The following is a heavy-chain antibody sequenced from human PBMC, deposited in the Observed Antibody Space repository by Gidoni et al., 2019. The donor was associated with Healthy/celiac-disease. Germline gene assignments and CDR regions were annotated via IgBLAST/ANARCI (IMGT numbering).Heavy chain of an antibody. CDR3: ARASDIVVVHRRGAFDI. CDR2: INAGNGNT. CDR1: GYTSTSYA. D-gene: IGHD2-2*01. J-gene: IGHJ3*02. Sequence: QVQLVQSGAEVKKPGASVKVSCKASGYTSTSYAMHWVRQAPGQRPEWMGWINAGNGNTKYSQKCQGRVTITRDTSASTAYMELSSLRSEDTAVYYCARASDIVVVHRRGAFDIWGQGTMVTVSS. V-gene: IGHV1-3*01.